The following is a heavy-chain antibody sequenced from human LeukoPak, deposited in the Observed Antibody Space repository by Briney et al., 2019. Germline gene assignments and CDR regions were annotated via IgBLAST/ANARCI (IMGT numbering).Heavy chain of an antibody. CDR3: ARGGGLSGSYYWGIDY. V-gene: IGHV3-21*01. CDR2: ISHSSSYI. Sequence: GGSLRLSCAASGFTFTSYGMTWVRQAPGKGLEWVSSISHSSSYIYYADSVKGRFTISRDNAKNSLYLQMNSLRAGDTAVYYCARGGGLSGSYYWGIDYWGQGTLVTVSS. CDR1: GFTFTSYG. J-gene: IGHJ4*02. D-gene: IGHD1-26*01.